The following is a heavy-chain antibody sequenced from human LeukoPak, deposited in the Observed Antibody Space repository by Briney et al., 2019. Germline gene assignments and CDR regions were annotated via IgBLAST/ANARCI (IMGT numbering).Heavy chain of an antibody. CDR2: IYYSGST. CDR1: GGSISSYY. J-gene: IGHJ4*02. D-gene: IGHD5-12*01. Sequence: NASETLSLTCTVSGGSISSYYWSWIRQPPGKGLEWIGYIYYSGSTNYNPSLKSRVTISVDTSKNQFSLKLSSVTAADTAVYFCAGGPPRVGSSGYYDWGQGTLVTVSS. CDR3: AGGPPRVGSSGYYD. V-gene: IGHV4-59*08.